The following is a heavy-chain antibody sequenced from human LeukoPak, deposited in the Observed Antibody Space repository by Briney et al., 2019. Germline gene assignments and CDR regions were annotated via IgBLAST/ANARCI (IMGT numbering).Heavy chain of an antibody. D-gene: IGHD6-19*01. V-gene: IGHV3-7*04. CDR2: IKSDGSDK. J-gene: IGHJ6*02. CDR1: EFTFSSYC. Sequence: PGGSLRLSCAASEFTFSSYCMSWVRQAPGKGLEWVAQIKSDGSDKYYVDSVKGRFTISRDNAKNSLYLQMNSLRAEDTAVYYCARDAHQKWQVLCVFSYGMDVWGQGTTVTVSS. CDR3: ARDAHQKWQVLCVFSYGMDV.